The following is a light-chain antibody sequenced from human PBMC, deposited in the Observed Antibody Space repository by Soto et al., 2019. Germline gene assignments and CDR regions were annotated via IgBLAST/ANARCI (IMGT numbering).Light chain of an antibody. Sequence: EIVLTQSPATLSLSPGERATLSCRASQSISSYLAWYQQKPGHTPRLLIYDASNRATGIPARFSGSGSGTDFTLTISSLEPEDFAVYYWQQRTNWPVTYGPGTIVDVK. CDR1: QSISSY. V-gene: IGKV3-11*01. J-gene: IGKJ3*01. CDR2: DAS. CDR3: QQRTNWPVT.